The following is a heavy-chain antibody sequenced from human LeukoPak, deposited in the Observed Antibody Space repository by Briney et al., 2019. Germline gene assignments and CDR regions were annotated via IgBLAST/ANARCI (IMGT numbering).Heavy chain of an antibody. V-gene: IGHV4-39*07. CDR2: IYYSGST. CDR1: GGSISSSSYY. J-gene: IGHJ4*02. CDR3: ARGREDVVPAAMHAKYYFDY. D-gene: IGHD2-2*01. Sequence: SETLSLTCTVSGGSISSSSYYWGWIRQPPGKGLEWFGSIYYSGSTYYNPSLKSRVTISVDTSKNQFSLKLSSVTAADTAVYYCARGREDVVPAAMHAKYYFDYWGQGTLVAVSS.